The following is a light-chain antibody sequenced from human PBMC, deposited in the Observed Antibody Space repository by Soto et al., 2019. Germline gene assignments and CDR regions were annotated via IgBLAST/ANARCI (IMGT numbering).Light chain of an antibody. J-gene: IGKJ4*01. CDR3: QQRSNWLT. V-gene: IGKV3-11*01. CDR1: QSVSSY. CDR2: DAS. Sequence: EIVLTQSPATLSLSPGERATLSCRASQSVSSYLAWYQQKPGQAPRLLIYDASNRATGIPARFSGSGSGTDLTLTSSILEPEDFAVYYCQQRSNWLTFGGGTKVEIK.